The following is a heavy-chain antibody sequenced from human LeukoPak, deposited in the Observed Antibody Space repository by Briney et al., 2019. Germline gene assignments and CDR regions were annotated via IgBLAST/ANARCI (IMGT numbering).Heavy chain of an antibody. CDR1: GFTFGSYS. CDR2: ISSTSSAI. CDR3: ARVIGSYGDSAY. Sequence: GGSLRLSCAASGFTFGSYSMNWVRQAPGKGLEWLSYISSTSSAIYYADSLKGRYTISRDKAKNSLYLQMDSLRAEDTAVYYCARVIGSYGDSAYWGQGTLVTVSS. V-gene: IGHV3-48*01. D-gene: IGHD3-16*01. J-gene: IGHJ4*02.